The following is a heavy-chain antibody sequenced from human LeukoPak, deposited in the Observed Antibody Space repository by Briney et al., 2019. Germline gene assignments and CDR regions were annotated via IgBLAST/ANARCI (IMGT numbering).Heavy chain of an antibody. V-gene: IGHV1-24*01. CDR3: ATDGEVYYYDSSGYRN. CDR1: GYTLTKLS. Sequence: ASVKVSCKVSGYTLTKLSMHWVRQAPGKGLEWMGGFDPEDGETIYAQKFQGRVTMTEDTSTDTAYMELSSLRSEDTAVYYCATDGEVYYYDSSGYRNWGQGTLVTVSS. J-gene: IGHJ4*02. CDR2: FDPEDGET. D-gene: IGHD3-22*01.